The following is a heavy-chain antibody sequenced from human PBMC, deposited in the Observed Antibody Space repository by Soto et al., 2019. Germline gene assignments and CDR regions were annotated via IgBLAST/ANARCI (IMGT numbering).Heavy chain of an antibody. CDR3: ARWAGSNWYGPFDY. CDR1: GGTFSTYA. Sequence: QVQLVQSGAEVKKPGSSVRVSCKASGGTFSTYAFSWVRQAPRQGLEWMGGIIPIFGTANYAQKFQGRVTIPADESTSTVYMELSSLRSEDTAVYYCARWAGSNWYGPFDYWGQGTLVTVSS. D-gene: IGHD6-13*01. J-gene: IGHJ4*02. CDR2: IIPIFGTA. V-gene: IGHV1-69*12.